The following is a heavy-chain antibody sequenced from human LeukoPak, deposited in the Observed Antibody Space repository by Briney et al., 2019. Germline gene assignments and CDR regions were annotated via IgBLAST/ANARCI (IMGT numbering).Heavy chain of an antibody. J-gene: IGHJ4*02. CDR2: IYYSGST. CDR3: ARHPPAVAKRYFDY. D-gene: IGHD6-19*01. Sequence: SETLSLTCTVSGGSISSSSYYWGWIRQPPGKGLEWIGSIYYSGSTYCNPSLKSRVTISVDTSKNQFSLKLSSVTAADTAVYYCARHPPAVAKRYFDYWGQGTLVTVSS. CDR1: GGSISSSSYY. V-gene: IGHV4-39*01.